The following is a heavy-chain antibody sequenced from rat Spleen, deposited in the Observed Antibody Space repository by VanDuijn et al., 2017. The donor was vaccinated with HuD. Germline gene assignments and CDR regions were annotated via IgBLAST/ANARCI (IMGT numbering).Heavy chain of an antibody. CDR3: TTYGGLRNWFAY. CDR1: GFTFDDYG. Sequence: EVKLVESGGGLVQPGRSLKLSCAASGFTFDDYGMAWVRQAPKKGLEWVASISYEGSSTYYGDSVKGRFTVSRDDAKSTLHLQMDSLRSEDTATYYCTTYGGLRNWFAYWGQGTLVTVSS. CDR2: ISYEGSST. V-gene: IGHV5-22*01. D-gene: IGHD4-1*01. J-gene: IGHJ3*01.